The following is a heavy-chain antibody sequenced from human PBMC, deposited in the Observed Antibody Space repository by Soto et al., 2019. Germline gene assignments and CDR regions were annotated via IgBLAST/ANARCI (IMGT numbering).Heavy chain of an antibody. J-gene: IGHJ4*02. V-gene: IGHV3-48*01. CDR2: ISSGSTTI. CDR3: ARDYYDSSGYYHGSY. Sequence: EVQLVESGGGLVQPGGSLRLSCVASGFTFSSYNMNWVRQAPGKGLEWVSYISSGSTTIYYADSVKGRFTISRDNAKSSLYLQMNSLRAEDTAEYYCARDYYDSSGYYHGSYWGQGTLVTVSS. CDR1: GFTFSSYN. D-gene: IGHD3-22*01.